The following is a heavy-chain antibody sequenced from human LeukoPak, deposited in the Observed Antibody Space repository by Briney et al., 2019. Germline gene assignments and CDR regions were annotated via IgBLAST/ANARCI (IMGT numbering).Heavy chain of an antibody. CDR1: GGSISSSSYY. D-gene: IGHD3-22*01. J-gene: IGHJ4*02. V-gene: IGHV4-39*01. Sequence: SETLSLTCTVSGGSISSSSYYWGWIRQPPGKGLEWIGSIYYSGSTYYNPSLKSRVTISVDTSKNQFSLKLSSVTAADTAVYYCARYQRDYYDSSGYYYDYWGQGTLVTVSS. CDR3: ARYQRDYYDSSGYYYDY. CDR2: IYYSGST.